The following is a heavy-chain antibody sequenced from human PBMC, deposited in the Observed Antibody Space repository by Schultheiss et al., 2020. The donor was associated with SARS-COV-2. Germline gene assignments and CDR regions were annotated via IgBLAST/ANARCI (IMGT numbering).Heavy chain of an antibody. V-gene: IGHV4-61*02. CDR2: IYTSGST. CDR3: ARSDYYYAMDV. J-gene: IGHJ6*02. Sequence: SETLSLTCTVSGGSISSGSYYWSWIRQPAGKGLEWIGRIYTSGSTNYNPSLKSRVTISLDTSKSQFSLKVSSVTAADTAVYSCARSDYYYAMDVWGQGTTVTVSS. CDR1: GGSISSGSYY.